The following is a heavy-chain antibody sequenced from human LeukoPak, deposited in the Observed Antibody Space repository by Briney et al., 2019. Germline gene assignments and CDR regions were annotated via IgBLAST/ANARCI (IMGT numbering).Heavy chain of an antibody. CDR1: GGSFSGYY. Sequence: SETLSLTCAVYGGSFSGYYWSWIRQHPGKGLEWIGYIHYSGSTYCNPSLKSRVTISVDTSKNQFPLKLSSVTAADTAVYFCARDPYYYDRSGGFDPWGQGTLVTVSS. J-gene: IGHJ5*02. D-gene: IGHD3-22*01. CDR2: IHYSGST. V-gene: IGHV4-31*11. CDR3: ARDPYYYDRSGGFDP.